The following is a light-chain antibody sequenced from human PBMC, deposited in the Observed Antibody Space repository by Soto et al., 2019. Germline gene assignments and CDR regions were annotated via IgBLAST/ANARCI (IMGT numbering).Light chain of an antibody. V-gene: IGKV1-5*03. Sequence: TDMTQCPSPLSGYVGDRVTITCRASQTISSWLAWYQQKPGKAPKLLIYKASTLKSGVPSRFSGSGSGTEFTLTISSLQPEDLAAYYCQHYNSYSEAFGQGTKVDI. CDR2: KAS. CDR3: QHYNSYSEA. CDR1: QTISSW. J-gene: IGKJ1*01.